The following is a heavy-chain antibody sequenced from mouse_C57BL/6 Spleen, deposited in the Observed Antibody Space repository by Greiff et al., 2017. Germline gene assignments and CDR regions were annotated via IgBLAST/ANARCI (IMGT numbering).Heavy chain of an antibody. J-gene: IGHJ2*01. D-gene: IGHD1-1*01. CDR1: GSPFTAYG. CDR3: THITTVVDDY. Sequence: VQLQQSGAELVRPGASVTLSCTASGSPFTAYGMHWVKQTPVHGLEWIGAIDPETGGTAYNQKFKGKAILTADKSSSTAYMEHRSLTSEDSAGYYCTHITTVVDDYWGQGTTLSVSS. V-gene: IGHV1-15*01. CDR2: IDPETGGT.